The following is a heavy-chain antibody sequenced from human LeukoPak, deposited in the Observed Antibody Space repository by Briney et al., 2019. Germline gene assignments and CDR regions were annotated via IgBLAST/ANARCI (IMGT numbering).Heavy chain of an antibody. Sequence: ASVKVSCKASGYTFTSYGISWVRQAPGQGLKWMGWISAYNGNTNYAQKLQGRVTMTTDTSTSTAYMELRSLRSDDTAVYYCARDAPSSSWSNYYYYGMDVWGQGTTVTVSS. J-gene: IGHJ6*02. D-gene: IGHD6-13*01. V-gene: IGHV1-18*01. CDR3: ARDAPSSSWSNYYYYGMDV. CDR2: ISAYNGNT. CDR1: GYTFTSYG.